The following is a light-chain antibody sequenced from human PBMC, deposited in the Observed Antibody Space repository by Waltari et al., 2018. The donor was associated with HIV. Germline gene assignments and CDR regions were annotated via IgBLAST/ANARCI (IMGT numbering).Light chain of an antibody. CDR3: MQALQTLT. V-gene: IGKV2-28*01. Sequence: IVMTYSPLSLADRPGVPANIPRRPSQSLLHSNGYNYLDWYLQKPGQSPQLLIYLGSNRASGVPDRFSGSGSGTDFTLKISRVEAEDVGVYYCMQALQTLTFGGGTKVEIK. CDR1: QSLLHSNGYNY. CDR2: LGS. J-gene: IGKJ4*01.